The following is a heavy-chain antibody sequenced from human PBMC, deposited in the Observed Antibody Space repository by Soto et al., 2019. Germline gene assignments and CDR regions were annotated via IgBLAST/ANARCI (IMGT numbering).Heavy chain of an antibody. D-gene: IGHD1-26*01. CDR3: AKDTVGAPVFWYFDL. V-gene: IGHV3-23*01. CDR1: GFTFSSYA. CDR2: ISGSGSGTST. J-gene: IGHJ2*01. Sequence: GGSLTLSCAASGFTFSSYAMSWVRQAPGKGLEWVAAISGSGSGTSTYYADSVKSRFTISRDNSKNTLYLQMHSLRAEDTALYYCAKDTVGAPVFWYFDLWGRDTLVTVSS.